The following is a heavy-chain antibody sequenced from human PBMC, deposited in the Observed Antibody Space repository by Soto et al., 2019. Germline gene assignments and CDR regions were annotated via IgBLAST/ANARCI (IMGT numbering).Heavy chain of an antibody. D-gene: IGHD3-10*01. CDR1: VDTFTSYF. Sequence: GALRRVSGRSSVDTFTSYFMHWVLQAPGQGLEWRGIFNPSGGSTSYAQKFQGRVTMTRDTSTSTVYMELSSLRSEDTAVYYCAREIAVDYYGSGSAPTTDYGMDVWGQGTTVTVSS. V-gene: IGHV1-46*01. J-gene: IGHJ6*02. CDR3: AREIAVDYYGSGSAPTTDYGMDV. CDR2: FNPSGGST.